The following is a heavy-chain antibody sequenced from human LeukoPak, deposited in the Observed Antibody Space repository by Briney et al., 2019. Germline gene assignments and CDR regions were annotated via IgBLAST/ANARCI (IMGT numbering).Heavy chain of an antibody. CDR3: ARGETSSYDY. CDR2: ISYDGSNK. J-gene: IGHJ4*02. CDR1: GFTFSSYT. V-gene: IGHV3-30-3*01. Sequence: PGGSLRLSCAASGFTFSSYTIHWVRQAPGKGLEWVTIISYDGSNKYYADSVKGRFTISRDNSKNTLYLQMNSLRAEDTAVYYCARGETSSYDYWGQGTLVTVSS. D-gene: IGHD2-2*01.